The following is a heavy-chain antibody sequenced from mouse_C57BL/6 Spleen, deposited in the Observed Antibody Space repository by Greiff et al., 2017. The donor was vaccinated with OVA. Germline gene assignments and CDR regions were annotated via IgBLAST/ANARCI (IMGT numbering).Heavy chain of an antibody. CDR3: ARRGDGNLCCYFGG. V-gene: IGHV1-52*01. J-gene: IGHJ1*03. Sequence: VQLQQPGAELVRPGSSVKLSCKASGYTFTSYWMHWVKQRPIQGLEWIGNIHPSDSETHYNQKFKDKATLTVDKSSSTAYMQLSSLTSEDSAVYSGARRGDGNLCCYFGGWGTGTTVT. CDR2: IHPSDSET. D-gene: IGHD2-1*01. CDR1: GYTFTSYW.